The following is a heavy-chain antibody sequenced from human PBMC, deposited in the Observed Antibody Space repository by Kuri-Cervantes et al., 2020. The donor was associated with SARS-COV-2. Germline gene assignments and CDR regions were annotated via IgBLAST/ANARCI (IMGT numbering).Heavy chain of an antibody. CDR1: GYTLTVLS. D-gene: IGHD2-2*02. CDR3: ARTKTELGYCSSTSCYRVFDP. J-gene: IGHJ5*02. Sequence: ASVKVSCKVSGYTLTVLSMHWVRQAPGKGLEWMGGFDPEDGETIYAQKFQGRVTMTGDTSTDTAYMELSSLRSEDTAVYYCARTKTELGYCSSTSCYRVFDPWGQGTLVTVSS. V-gene: IGHV1-24*01. CDR2: FDPEDGET.